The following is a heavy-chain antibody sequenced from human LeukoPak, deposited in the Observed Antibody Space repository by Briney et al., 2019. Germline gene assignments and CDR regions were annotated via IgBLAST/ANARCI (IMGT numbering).Heavy chain of an antibody. CDR1: GFTFSSYA. CDR3: AKHGGSYYDSSRPGNYFDY. V-gene: IGHV3-30*18. D-gene: IGHD3-22*01. J-gene: IGHJ4*02. Sequence: PGGSLRLSCVASGFTFSSYAMNWVRQAPGKGLEWVAVISYDGSNKYYADSVKGRFTISRDNSRNTLYLQMNSLRAEDTAVYYCAKHGGSYYDSSRPGNYFDYWGQGTLVTVSS. CDR2: ISYDGSNK.